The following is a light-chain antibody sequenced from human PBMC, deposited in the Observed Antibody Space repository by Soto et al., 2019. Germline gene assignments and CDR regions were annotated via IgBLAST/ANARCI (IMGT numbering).Light chain of an antibody. V-gene: IGKV3-15*01. J-gene: IGKJ4*01. CDR3: QQYNNWPPLT. CDR1: KSVSSN. Sequence: EVVMTQSPATLSVSPGERATLSCRASKSVSSNLAWYQHNPGQAPRLLIYGASSRATGIPARFSGSGSGTEFTLTISSLQSEDFAVDYCQQYNNWPPLTFGGGTKVEIK. CDR2: GAS.